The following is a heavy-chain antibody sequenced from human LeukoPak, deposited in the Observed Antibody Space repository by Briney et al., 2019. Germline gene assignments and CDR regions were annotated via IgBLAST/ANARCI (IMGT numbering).Heavy chain of an antibody. V-gene: IGHV4-34*01. CDR3: ARGGVSSASGDWFDP. CDR2: INHSGST. CDR1: GGSFSGYY. J-gene: IGHJ5*02. D-gene: IGHD3-22*01. Sequence: PPETLSLTCAVYGGSFSGYYWSWIRQPPGKGLEWIGEINHSGSTNYNPSLKSRVTISVDTSKNQFSLKLSSVTAADTAVYYCARGGVSSASGDWFDPWGQGTLVTVSS.